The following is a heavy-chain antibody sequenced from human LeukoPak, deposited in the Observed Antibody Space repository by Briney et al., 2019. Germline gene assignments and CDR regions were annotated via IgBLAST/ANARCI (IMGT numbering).Heavy chain of an antibody. V-gene: IGHV1-69*13. D-gene: IGHD6-19*01. CDR3: AREISSGWQTRAFDI. CDR1: GGTFSSYA. CDR2: IIPIFGTA. Sequence: SVKVSCKASGGTFSSYAISWVRQAPGQGLEWMGGIIPIFGTANYAQKFQGRVTITADESTSTAYMELSSLRTEDTAVYYCAREISSGWQTRAFDIWGQGTMVTVSS. J-gene: IGHJ3*02.